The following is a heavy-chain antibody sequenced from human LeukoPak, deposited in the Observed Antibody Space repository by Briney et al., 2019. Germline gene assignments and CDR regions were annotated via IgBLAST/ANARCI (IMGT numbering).Heavy chain of an antibody. D-gene: IGHD6-13*01. CDR3: ARAIVAAAGTDY. Sequence: GGSLRLSCAASGFTFSSYSMNWVRQAPGKGLEWVSYISSGSSTIYYADSVKGRFTISRDNAKNSLYLQMNSLRAEDTAVYYCARAIVAAAGTDYWGQGTLATVSS. V-gene: IGHV3-48*04. CDR1: GFTFSSYS. J-gene: IGHJ4*02. CDR2: ISSGSSTI.